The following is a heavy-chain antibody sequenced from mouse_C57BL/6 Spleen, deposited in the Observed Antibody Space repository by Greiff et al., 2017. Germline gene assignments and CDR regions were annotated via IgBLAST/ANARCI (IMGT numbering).Heavy chain of an antibody. CDR1: GYTFTTYP. J-gene: IGHJ4*01. Sequence: VHLVESGAELVKPGASVKMSCKASGYTFTTYPIEWMKQNHGKSLEWIGNFHPYNDDTKYNEKFKGKATITADTSSNTAYLQLSSLTSEDTAVYYCASGGYYGSSYAMDYWGQGTSVTVSS. V-gene: IGHV1-47*01. D-gene: IGHD1-1*01. CDR3: ASGGYYGSSYAMDY. CDR2: FHPYNDDT.